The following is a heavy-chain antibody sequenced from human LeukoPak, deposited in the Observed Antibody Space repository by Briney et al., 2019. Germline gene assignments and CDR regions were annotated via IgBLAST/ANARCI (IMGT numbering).Heavy chain of an antibody. CDR2: ISASGGST. D-gene: IGHD3-3*01. V-gene: IGHV3-23*01. J-gene: IGHJ4*02. Sequence: GGSLRLSCAASGFTFSSYAMSWVRQAPGKGLEWVSAISASGGSTYYADSVKGRFTISRDNSKNTLYLQMNSLRAEDTAVYYCAKRHYDFWSGYQNQMYYFDYWGQGTLVTVS. CDR1: GFTFSSYA. CDR3: AKRHYDFWSGYQNQMYYFDY.